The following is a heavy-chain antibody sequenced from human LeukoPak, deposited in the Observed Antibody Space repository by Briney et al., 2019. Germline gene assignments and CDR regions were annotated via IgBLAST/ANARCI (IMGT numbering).Heavy chain of an antibody. V-gene: IGHV3-53*01. J-gene: IGHJ4*02. CDR3: ARVQKSRKSVASAVGC. CDR1: GFTVSSNY. Sequence: GGSLRLSCAASGFTVSSNYMSWVRQAPGKGLEWVSVINGGGASTDYADSVKGRFTISRDNSKNTLYLQMNSLRAEDTAVYYCARVQKSRKSVASAVGCWGQGTVVIVSS. CDR2: INGGGAST. D-gene: IGHD5-12*01.